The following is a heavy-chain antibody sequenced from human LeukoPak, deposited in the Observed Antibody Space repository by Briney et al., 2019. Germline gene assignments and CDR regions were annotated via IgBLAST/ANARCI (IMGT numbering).Heavy chain of an antibody. J-gene: IGHJ4*02. CDR2: IYPGDSER. V-gene: IGHV5-51*01. D-gene: IGHD5-12*01. CDR3: ARPAEGGYSAYDLAY. Sequence: ESLKTSLKGFGYSFTNYWIGWVRQMPGKGLEGVGIIYPGDSERIYSPSFQGQVNISADKSISTAYLQWSRLKASDSAIYYCARPAEGGYSAYDLAYGGEGTLVTVSS. CDR1: GYSFTNYW.